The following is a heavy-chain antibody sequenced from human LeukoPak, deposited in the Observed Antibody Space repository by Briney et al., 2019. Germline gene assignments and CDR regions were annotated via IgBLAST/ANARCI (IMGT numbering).Heavy chain of an antibody. Sequence: PGGSLRLSCVASGFPFSSYGMHRVRQAPGKGLEWVAVISYDGSNKYYADSVKGRLTISRDNSKNTLYLQMNSLRAEDTAVYYCAREGYDFWSGYRSPGSFDYWGQGTLVTVSS. V-gene: IGHV3-30*19. CDR3: AREGYDFWSGYRSPGSFDY. D-gene: IGHD3-3*01. CDR2: ISYDGSNK. CDR1: GFPFSSYG. J-gene: IGHJ4*02.